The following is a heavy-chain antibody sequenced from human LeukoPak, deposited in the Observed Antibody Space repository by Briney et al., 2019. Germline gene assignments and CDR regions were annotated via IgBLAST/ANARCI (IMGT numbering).Heavy chain of an antibody. CDR3: ARDLISSSWYGEEYFQH. Sequence: ASVKVSCKASGYTFTGYYMHWVRQAPGQGLEWMGWINPNSGGTNYAQKFQGRVTMTRDTSISTAYMELSRLRSDDTAVYYCARDLISSSWYGEEYFQHWGQGTLVTVSS. J-gene: IGHJ1*01. CDR2: INPNSGGT. CDR1: GYTFTGYY. V-gene: IGHV1-2*02. D-gene: IGHD6-13*01.